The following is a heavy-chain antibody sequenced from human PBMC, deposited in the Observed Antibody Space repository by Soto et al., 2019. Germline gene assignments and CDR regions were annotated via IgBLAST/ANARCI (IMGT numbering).Heavy chain of an antibody. D-gene: IGHD3-22*01. CDR1: GASISSGW. J-gene: IGHJ4*02. CDR3: ARHVRIWDYYESHFDY. Sequence: SETLSLTCAVSGASISSGWWTWVRQPPGKGLEWIGETLYSGRTNYNSSLNSRVTISIDKSKKQFSLNLSSVTAADTAVYYCARHVRIWDYYESHFDYWGQGTLVTVSS. V-gene: IGHV4-4*02. CDR2: TLYSGRT.